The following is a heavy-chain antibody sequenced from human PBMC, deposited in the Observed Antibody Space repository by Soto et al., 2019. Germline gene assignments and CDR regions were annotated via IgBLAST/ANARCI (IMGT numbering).Heavy chain of an antibody. V-gene: IGHV1-18*01. Sequence: QVQLVQSGGEVKKPGASVKVSCKASGYIFNTYDISWVRQAPGQGLEWMGWVSTTSGNTGYAQNLQGRVTMTTDTSTRTAYMELRSLRSDDTAVYYCARDLAYIREYWGQGTLVTVSS. D-gene: IGHD1-26*01. CDR3: ARDLAYIREY. J-gene: IGHJ4*02. CDR2: VSTTSGNT. CDR1: GYIFNTYD.